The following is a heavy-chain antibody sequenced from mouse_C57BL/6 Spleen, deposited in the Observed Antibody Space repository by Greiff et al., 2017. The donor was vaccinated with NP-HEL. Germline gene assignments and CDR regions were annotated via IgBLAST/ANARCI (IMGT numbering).Heavy chain of an antibody. CDR3: AREGIYYYGSQSDYYFDY. Sequence: QVQLQQPGAELVKPGASVKMSCKASGYTFTSYWMHWVKQRPGQGLEWIGMIHPNSGSTNYNEKFKSKATLTVDKSSSTAYMQLSSLTSEDSAVYYCAREGIYYYGSQSDYYFDYWGQGTTLTVSS. V-gene: IGHV1-64*01. CDR1: GYTFTSYW. D-gene: IGHD1-1*01. CDR2: IHPNSGST. J-gene: IGHJ2*01.